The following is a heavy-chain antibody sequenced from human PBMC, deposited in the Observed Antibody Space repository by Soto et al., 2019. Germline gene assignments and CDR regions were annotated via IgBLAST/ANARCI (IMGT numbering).Heavy chain of an antibody. Sequence: QVQLVQSGAEVKKPGASVKVSCKASGYTFTSYFIHWVRQAPGQGLEWMGVFDPSGVATNSAQKFQGRLTMTRDTATSTVYMDLTSLGSDDTALYYCARVSRVDFDIWGQGTLVTVSS. CDR2: FDPSGVAT. CDR3: ARVSRVDFDI. CDR1: GYTFTSYF. D-gene: IGHD5-12*01. J-gene: IGHJ3*02. V-gene: IGHV1-46*01.